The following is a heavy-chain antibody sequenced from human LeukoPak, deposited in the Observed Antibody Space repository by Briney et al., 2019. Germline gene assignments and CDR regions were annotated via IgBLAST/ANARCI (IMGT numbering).Heavy chain of an antibody. CDR3: AKLAVVVITTGNYFDY. CDR1: GFTVKINY. Sequence: PGGSLRLSCAASGFTVKINYMSWVRQAPGKGLEWVSVIYSGDDTFYADSVKGRFTISRDYSKNTLYLQMNSLRAEDTAVYYCAKLAVVVITTGNYFDYWGQGTLVTVSS. CDR2: IYSGDDT. J-gene: IGHJ4*02. D-gene: IGHD3-22*01. V-gene: IGHV3-53*05.